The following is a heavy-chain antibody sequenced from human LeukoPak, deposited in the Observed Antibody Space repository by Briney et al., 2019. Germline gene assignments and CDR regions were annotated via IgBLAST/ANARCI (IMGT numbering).Heavy chain of an antibody. CDR1: GFIVSSNS. CDR2: IYSGGNT. J-gene: IGHJ6*02. Sequence: GGPLRLSCAASGFIVSSNSMNWVRRAPGEGLQWVSVIYSGGNTYYADAVKGRFTISRDNSKNTLYLQMNSLSAEDTAVYYCARENNFGSGMDVWGQGTTVTVSS. CDR3: ARENNFGSGMDV. V-gene: IGHV3-53*01. D-gene: IGHD3-10*01.